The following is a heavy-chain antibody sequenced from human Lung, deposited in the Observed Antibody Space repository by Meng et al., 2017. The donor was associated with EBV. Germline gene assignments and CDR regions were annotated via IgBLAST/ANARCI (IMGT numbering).Heavy chain of an antibody. D-gene: IGHD4-17*01. CDR3: ARRYGASAYNWFDP. Sequence: QVRLQQGGAGLLKPSATLSLTCAVYGGSFSGYDWSRIRQPPGKGLEWIGEINHSGSTNYNPSLKSRVTISVDTSKNQFSLKLSSVTAADTAVYYCARRYGASAYNWFDPWGQGTLVTVSS. V-gene: IGHV4-34*01. J-gene: IGHJ5*02. CDR1: GGSFSGYD. CDR2: INHSGST.